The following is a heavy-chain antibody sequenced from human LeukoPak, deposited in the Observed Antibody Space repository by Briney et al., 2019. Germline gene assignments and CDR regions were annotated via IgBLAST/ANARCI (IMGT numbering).Heavy chain of an antibody. V-gene: IGHV3-30-3*01. CDR2: ISYDGTYK. J-gene: IGHJ4*02. Sequence: PGRSLRLSCAASGFTFSTYAMHWVRQAPGKGLEWVAVISYDGTYKYYVDSVKGRFTMSRDNSKNTLYLQMNSLRPEDTAVYYCARDLVSYESSGYSRMIGPDVWGQGTLVTVSS. CDR3: ARDLVSYESSGYSRMIGPDV. D-gene: IGHD3-22*01. CDR1: GFTFSTYA.